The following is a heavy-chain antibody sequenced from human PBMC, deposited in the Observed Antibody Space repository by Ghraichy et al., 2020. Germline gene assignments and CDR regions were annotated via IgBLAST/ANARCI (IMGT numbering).Heavy chain of an antibody. CDR1: GFIFSGYW. CDR3: ARDLGGGWYFDY. V-gene: IGHV3-7*01. Sequence: GGSLRLSCAASGFIFSGYWMSWVRQAPGKGLELVANIKKDGSEKYYVDSVKCRFTISRYNAKNSLYLQMNSLRAEDTAVYYCARDLGGGWYFDYWGQGALVTVSS. D-gene: IGHD6-19*01. CDR2: IKKDGSEK. J-gene: IGHJ4*02.